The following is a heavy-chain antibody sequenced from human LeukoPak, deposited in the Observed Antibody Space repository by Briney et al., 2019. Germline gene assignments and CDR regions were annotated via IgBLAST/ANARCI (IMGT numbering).Heavy chain of an antibody. V-gene: IGHV3-11*01. CDR2: VSSSGTTI. D-gene: IGHD2-21*02. Sequence: GRSLRLSCAASGFTFSDYYMNWIRQAPGKWQEWVSYVSSSGTTIYYADSVKGRFTISRKNTKISLYLQMDSLRAEDTAVCYCAKDLGVTTFDDWGQGTLVTVSA. CDR3: AKDLGVTTFDD. J-gene: IGHJ4*02. CDR1: GFTFSDYY.